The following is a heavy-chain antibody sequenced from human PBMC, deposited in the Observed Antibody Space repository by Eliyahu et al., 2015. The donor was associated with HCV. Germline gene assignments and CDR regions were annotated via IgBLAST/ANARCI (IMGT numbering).Heavy chain of an antibody. CDR3: ARERQRGPFSDKDLYGIDY. Sequence: QVRLVESGGGVVQPGRSLRLSCAASGFIFRXYPLHLVRQAPGKGLEWVXVXSKDGHXEYFLSSVEGRFTISRDNXNNRLYLEMNSLRDEDTGVYYCARERQRGPFSDKDLYGIDYWGQGTVVTVSS. J-gene: IGHJ4*02. V-gene: IGHV3-30*04. CDR2: XSKDGHXE. D-gene: IGHD1-1*01. CDR1: GFIFRXYP.